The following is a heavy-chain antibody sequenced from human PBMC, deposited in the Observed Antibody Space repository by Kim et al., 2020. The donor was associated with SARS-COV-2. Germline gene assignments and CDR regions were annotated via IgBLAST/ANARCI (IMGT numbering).Heavy chain of an antibody. D-gene: IGHD3-9*01. Sequence: KFKGRVTITRDTSASTAYMELSSLGSEDTAVYYCATCDILTGYSIRYFDYWGQGTLVTVSS. CDR3: ATCDILTGYSIRYFDY. V-gene: IGHV1-3*01. J-gene: IGHJ4*02.